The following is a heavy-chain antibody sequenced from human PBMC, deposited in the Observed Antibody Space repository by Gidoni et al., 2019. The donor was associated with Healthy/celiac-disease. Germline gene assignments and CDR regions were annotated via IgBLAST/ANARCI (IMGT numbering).Heavy chain of an antibody. CDR3: ARDRGSPHWYFDL. V-gene: IGHV3-48*01. D-gene: IGHD1-26*01. Sequence: EVQLVESGGGLVQPGGSLRLSCAASGFPFSSYSMNWVRQAPGKGLEWVSYISSSSSTIYYADSVKGRFTISRDNAKNSLYLQMNSLRAEDTAVYYCARDRGSPHWYFDLWGRGTLVTVSS. CDR1: GFPFSSYS. CDR2: ISSSSSTI. J-gene: IGHJ2*01.